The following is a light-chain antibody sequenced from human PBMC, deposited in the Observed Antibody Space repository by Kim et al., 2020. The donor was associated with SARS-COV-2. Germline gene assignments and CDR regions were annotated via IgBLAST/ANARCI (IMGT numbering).Light chain of an antibody. CDR3: NSRDSSGNRLV. J-gene: IGLJ2*01. CDR2: GEN. V-gene: IGLV3-19*01. Sequence: SSELTQDPAVSVALGQTVRITCQGDSLRKYYASWYQHKAGQAPVLVMYGENNRPSGIPDRFSGSSSGNTASLTITGAQAEDEADYYCNSRDSSGNRLVFGGGPKVTVL. CDR1: SLRKYY.